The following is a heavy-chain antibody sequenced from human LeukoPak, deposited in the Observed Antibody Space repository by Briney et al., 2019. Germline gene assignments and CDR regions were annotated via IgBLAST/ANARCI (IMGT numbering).Heavy chain of an antibody. V-gene: IGHV1-18*01. CDR2: IRAYNGNT. CDR3: ARGYYSHFDN. CDR1: GYTFNSYG. D-gene: IGHD2-8*01. Sequence: ASVKVSCKASGYTFNSYGIIWVRLAPGQGLEWMGWIRAYNGNTNYAQKLQGRVTMTTDTSTSTAYMELRSLRSDDTAIYYCARGYYSHFDNWGQGTLVTVSS. J-gene: IGHJ4*02.